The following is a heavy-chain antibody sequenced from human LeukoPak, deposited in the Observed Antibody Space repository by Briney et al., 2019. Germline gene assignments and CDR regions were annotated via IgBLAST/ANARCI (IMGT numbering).Heavy chain of an antibody. CDR1: GGSISSGGYY. CDR3: ARGEVLRFLEWLPVFDY. V-gene: IGHV4-31*03. Sequence: SETLSLTCTVSGGSISSGGYYWSWIRQHPGKGLEWIGYIYYSGSTYYNPSLKSRVTISVDTSKNQFSLKLSSVTAADTAVYYCARGEVLRFLEWLPVFDYWGQGTLVTVSS. J-gene: IGHJ4*02. D-gene: IGHD3-3*01. CDR2: IYYSGST.